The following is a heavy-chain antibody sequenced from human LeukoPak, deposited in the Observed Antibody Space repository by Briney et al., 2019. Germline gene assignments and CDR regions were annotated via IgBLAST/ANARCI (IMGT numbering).Heavy chain of an antibody. J-gene: IGHJ4*02. CDR3: AREAYCGGDCYYPFDY. Sequence: GGSLRLSCAASGFTFSDYYMSWIRQAPGKGLEWVSYISSSGSTIYYADSVKGRFTISRDNAKNSLYLQMNSLRAEDTAVYYCAREAYCGGDCYYPFDYWGQGTLVTVSS. V-gene: IGHV3-11*04. D-gene: IGHD2-21*02. CDR2: ISSSGSTI. CDR1: GFTFSDYY.